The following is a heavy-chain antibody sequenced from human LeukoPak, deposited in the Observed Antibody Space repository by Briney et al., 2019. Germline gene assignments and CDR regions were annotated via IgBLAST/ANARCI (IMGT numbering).Heavy chain of an antibody. CDR2: IYNSGST. CDR1: GGAISMYT. D-gene: IGHD3-9*01. Sequence: SQTLSLTCAVSGGAISMYTRSWIREPPGKKLEWVWDIYNSGSTKYTPSPTSRVSTSVDTSKNQFSPKITSMTAAGTAVYYCARLSHRSGKNWFFDYWGEGTLVTVSS. CDR3: ARLSHRSGKNWFFDY. J-gene: IGHJ4*02. V-gene: IGHV4-59*01.